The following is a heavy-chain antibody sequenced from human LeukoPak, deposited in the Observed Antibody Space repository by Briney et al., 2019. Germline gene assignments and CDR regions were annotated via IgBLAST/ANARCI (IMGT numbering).Heavy chain of an antibody. Sequence: PSETLSLTCSVSGGSIGGAGLYWTWIRQQPGKDLDWIGYIYSTGSTSFNPSLRSRVSMSVDTSENQFSLRLSSVTAADRGVYFCARQRGYDSGGTGSFDSWGQGILVTVSS. V-gene: IGHV4-31*03. CDR3: ARQRGYDSGGTGSFDS. CDR1: GGSIGGAGLY. J-gene: IGHJ4*02. D-gene: IGHD6-19*01. CDR2: IYSTGST.